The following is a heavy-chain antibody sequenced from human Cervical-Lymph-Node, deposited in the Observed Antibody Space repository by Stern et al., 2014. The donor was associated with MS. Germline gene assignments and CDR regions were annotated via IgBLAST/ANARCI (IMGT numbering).Heavy chain of an antibody. Sequence: VHLVESGAEVKKPGSSVKVSCKASGGTFSNYAISWVRQAPGQGLEWMGGIITIFGKANSAQKVQGRVTLTADESTNTAYMELSSLRSEDTALYYCARGWSYDILTAYSYWGQGTLVTVSS. CDR1: GGTFSNYA. CDR2: IITIFGKA. CDR3: ARGWSYDILTAYSY. V-gene: IGHV1-69*01. D-gene: IGHD3-9*01. J-gene: IGHJ4*02.